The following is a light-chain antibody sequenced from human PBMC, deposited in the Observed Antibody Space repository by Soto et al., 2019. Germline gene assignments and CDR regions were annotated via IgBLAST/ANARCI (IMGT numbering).Light chain of an antibody. CDR3: VLYMGRGIWV. CDR1: SGSVSTNNY. V-gene: IGLV8-61*01. J-gene: IGLJ3*02. CDR2: RTN. Sequence: QAVVTQEPSFSVSPGGTGTLTCALSSGSVSTNNYPSWCQQTPGQPPRTLIFRTNTRSSGVPDRFSGSILGSKAALTITGAQADDESDYYCVLYMGRGIWVFGGGTKLTVL.